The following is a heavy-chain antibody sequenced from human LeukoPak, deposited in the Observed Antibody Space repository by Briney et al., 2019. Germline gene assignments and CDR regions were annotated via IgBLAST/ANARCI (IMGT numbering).Heavy chain of an antibody. CDR3: ARDGAMTTVPV. J-gene: IGHJ6*02. D-gene: IGHD4-11*01. CDR2: ISSSSSYI. V-gene: IGHV3-21*01. Sequence: GSLRLSCAASGFTFSSYSMNWVRQAPGKGLEWVSSISSSSSYIYYADSVKGRFTISRDNAKNSLYLQMNSLRAEDTAVYYCARDGAMTTVPVWGQGTTVTVSS. CDR1: GFTFSSYS.